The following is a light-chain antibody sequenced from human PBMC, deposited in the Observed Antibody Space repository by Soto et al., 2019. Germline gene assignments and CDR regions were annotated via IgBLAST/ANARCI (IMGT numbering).Light chain of an antibody. V-gene: IGKV3-20*01. Sequence: EIVLTQSPGTLSLSPGERATLSCRASQTVRTNYLAWFQHTPGQATRLLIYGASSRATGIPDRFSGSGSGTDFPLTINRLEPEDFAVYFCQQYSDSPLTFGGGTKVEIK. J-gene: IGKJ4*01. CDR3: QQYSDSPLT. CDR1: QTVRTNY. CDR2: GAS.